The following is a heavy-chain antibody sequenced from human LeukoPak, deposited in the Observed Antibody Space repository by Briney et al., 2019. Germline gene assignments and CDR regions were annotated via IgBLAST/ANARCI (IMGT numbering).Heavy chain of an antibody. V-gene: IGHV3-33*01. J-gene: IGHJ4*02. CDR3: ARSRSPGGYDTVGVAY. CDR2: IWFDGSHK. Sequence: GGSLRLSCAAAGFTFSTYDMRWVRQAPGKGLEWVAVIWFDGSHKYYADSVRGRFTISRDNSKNTLHLEMNSLRAEDTAVYYCARSRSPGGYDTVGVAYWGQGTLVTVSS. D-gene: IGHD5-12*01. CDR1: GFTFSTYD.